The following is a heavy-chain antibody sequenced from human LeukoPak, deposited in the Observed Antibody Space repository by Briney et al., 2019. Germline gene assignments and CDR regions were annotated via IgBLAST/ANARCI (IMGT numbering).Heavy chain of an antibody. CDR1: GGSFSGYY. D-gene: IGHD1-26*01. J-gene: IGHJ4*02. CDR3: AVGAKASYYFDY. V-gene: IGHV4-34*01. CDR2: INHSGST. Sequence: SESLSLTYAVYGGSFSGYYWSWIRQPPGKGLEWVGEINHSGSTNYNPSLKSRVTISVDTSKNQFSLKLSSVTAADTAVYYCAVGAKASYYFDYWGQGTLVNVSS.